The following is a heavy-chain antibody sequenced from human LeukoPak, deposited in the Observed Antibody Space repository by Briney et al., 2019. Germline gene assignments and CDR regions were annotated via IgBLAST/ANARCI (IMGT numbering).Heavy chain of an antibody. V-gene: IGHV3-23*01. CDR1: GFTFSNYA. Sequence: GGSLRLSCAASGFTFSNYAMIWVRQAPGKGLQWVSVISAGGVSLFSGSGSATYYADSVEGRFTISRDNSKNTLYLQMNSLRAEDTAVYYCAKGDCVNAICYYPYYFDYWGQGTLVTVSS. CDR2: ISAGGVSLFSGSGSAT. D-gene: IGHD2-21*01. CDR3: AKGDCVNAICYYPYYFDY. J-gene: IGHJ4*02.